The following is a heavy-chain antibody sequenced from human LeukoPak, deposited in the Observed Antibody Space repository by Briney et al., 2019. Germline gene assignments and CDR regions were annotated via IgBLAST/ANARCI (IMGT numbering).Heavy chain of an antibody. CDR1: GFTFSSYA. J-gene: IGHJ4*02. CDR2: ISYDGSNK. CDR3: ARVPPSDSSGYYYGGF. Sequence: GGSLRLSCAASGFTFSSYAMHWVRQAPGKGLEWVAVISYDGSNKYYADSVKGRFTISRDNSKNTLYLQMNSLRAEDTAVYYCARVPPSDSSGYYYGGFWGQGTLVTVSS. V-gene: IGHV3-30-3*01. D-gene: IGHD3-22*01.